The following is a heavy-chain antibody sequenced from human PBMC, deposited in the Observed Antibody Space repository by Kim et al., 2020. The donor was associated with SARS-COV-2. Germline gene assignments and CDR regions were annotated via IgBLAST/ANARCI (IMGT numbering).Heavy chain of an antibody. D-gene: IGHD2-2*01. Sequence: YSADSVKGRFTISRDNSKNTLYLQMNSLRAEDTAVYYCARLQLPSDAFDIWGQGTMVTVSS. V-gene: IGHV3-53*01. J-gene: IGHJ3*02. CDR3: ARLQLPSDAFDI.